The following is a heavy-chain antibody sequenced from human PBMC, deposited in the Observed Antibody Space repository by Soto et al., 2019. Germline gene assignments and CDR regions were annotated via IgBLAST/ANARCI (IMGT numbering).Heavy chain of an antibody. CDR3: ARPWGQLSTYYYGMDT. CDR1: GLTFRNYA. V-gene: IGHV3-30-3*01. J-gene: IGHJ6*02. Sequence: GSLRLSCAASGLTFRNYAMHWVRQAPGKGLEWVATISYDGDNKYYTDSVKGPFTISRDNSKNTLYLQMNSLRPEDTAVYYCARPWGQLSTYYYGMDTWGQGTTVTVSS. D-gene: IGHD3-16*01. CDR2: ISYDGDNK.